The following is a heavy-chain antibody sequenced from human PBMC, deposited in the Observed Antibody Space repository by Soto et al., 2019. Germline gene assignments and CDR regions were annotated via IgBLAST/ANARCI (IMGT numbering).Heavy chain of an antibody. CDR3: ARSSGPDLGGGCSPPDY. V-gene: IGHV3-13*01. Sequence: GGSLRLSCVVSGLNFGSYDIHWVRQSVEKGLEWVAAIGTLNDRHYADSVEGRFTISRENATKSVYLQMNSLRVGDTAVYFCARSSGPDLGGGCSPPDYWGQGTLVTVYS. D-gene: IGHD2-15*01. CDR1: GLNFGSYD. CDR2: IGTLNDR. J-gene: IGHJ4*02.